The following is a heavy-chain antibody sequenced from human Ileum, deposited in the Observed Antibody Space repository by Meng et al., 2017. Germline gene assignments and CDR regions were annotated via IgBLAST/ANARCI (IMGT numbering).Heavy chain of an antibody. CDR1: SGSFTNNNYY. J-gene: IGHJ4*02. V-gene: IGHV4-39*01. CDR2: IYYGGST. CDR3: ARRAHYGDPPR. Sequence: QVQLQESGPGLVKPSHTLSLTCSVSSGSFTNNNYYWVWIRRPPGKGLEWIGSIYYGGSTYYNPSLKSRVTISVDTSTNQFSLKLISVTAADTAVYYCARRAHYGDPPRWGQGTLVTVSS. D-gene: IGHD4-17*01.